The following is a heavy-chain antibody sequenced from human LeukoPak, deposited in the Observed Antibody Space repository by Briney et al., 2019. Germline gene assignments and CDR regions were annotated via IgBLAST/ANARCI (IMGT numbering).Heavy chain of an antibody. D-gene: IGHD3/OR15-3a*01. V-gene: IGHV3-7*01. Sequence: HPGGSLRLSCAASGFTFSRSWMSWVRQAPGKGLEWVANIKEDGSEKYYMDSVKGRFTISRDNAKSSLYLQMNSLRVEDTAVYYCARDGRPLDYWGQGTLVTVSS. CDR3: ARDGRPLDY. CDR2: IKEDGSEK. CDR1: GFTFSRSW. J-gene: IGHJ4*02.